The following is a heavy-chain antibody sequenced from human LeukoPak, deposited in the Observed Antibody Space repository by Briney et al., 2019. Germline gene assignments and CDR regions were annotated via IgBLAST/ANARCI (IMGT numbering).Heavy chain of an antibody. V-gene: IGHV4-4*07. CDR1: GGSISSYY. CDR2: IYTSGST. D-gene: IGHD5-18*01. CDR3: AGGPLYRYSYGPYLYFDL. J-gene: IGHJ2*01. Sequence: PSETLSLTCTVSGGSISSYYWSWIRQPAGKGLEWIGRIYTSGSTNYNPSLKSRVTMSVDTSKNQFSLKLSSVTAADTAVYYCAGGPLYRYSYGPYLYFDLWGRGTLVTVSS.